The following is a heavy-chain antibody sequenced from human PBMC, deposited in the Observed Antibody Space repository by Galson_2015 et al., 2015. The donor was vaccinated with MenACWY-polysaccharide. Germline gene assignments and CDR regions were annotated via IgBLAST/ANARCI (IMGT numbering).Heavy chain of an antibody. J-gene: IGHJ3*02. CDR3: ARSTLRPQPTTWDDAFDI. CDR2: IWYDGNNR. Sequence: SLRLSCAASGLPFATTVMHWVRQAPGKGLEWVAMIWYDGNNRFYADSVKGRFAVSRDNSENTLFLQMSGLRAEDTAVYYCARSTLRPQPTTWDDAFDIWGQGTMVTVSS. D-gene: IGHD2/OR15-2a*01. CDR1: GLPFATTV. V-gene: IGHV3-33*01.